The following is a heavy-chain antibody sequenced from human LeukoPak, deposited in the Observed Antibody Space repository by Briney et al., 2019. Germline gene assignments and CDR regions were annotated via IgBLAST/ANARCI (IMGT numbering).Heavy chain of an antibody. CDR2: MNPNSGNT. CDR1: GYTFTSYD. D-gene: IGHD2-15*01. CDR3: ARGGYCSGGSCYYFKLYYYYGMDV. J-gene: IGHJ6*02. V-gene: IGHV1-8*01. Sequence: ASVKVSCKASGYTFTSYDINWVRQATGQGLEWMGWMNPNSGNTGYAQKFQGRVTMTRNTPISTAYMELSSLRSEDTAVYYCARGGYCSGGSCYYFKLYYYYGMDVWGQGTTVTVSS.